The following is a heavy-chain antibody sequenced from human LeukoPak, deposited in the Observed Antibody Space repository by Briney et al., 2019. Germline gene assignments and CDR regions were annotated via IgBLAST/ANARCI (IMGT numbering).Heavy chain of an antibody. D-gene: IGHD4/OR15-4a*01. CDR2: ISYDGRNI. Sequence: GGSLRLSCAASGFTFTTYSMHWLRQTPGKGLEWVAVISYDGRNIDYADSVRGRFTISRDIPKNTLYLQMSSLRPEDTAVYYCARDRVQIWSYVGTFDSWGQGSLVTVSS. CDR3: ARDRVQIWSYVGTFDS. CDR1: GFTFTTYS. V-gene: IGHV3-30*03. J-gene: IGHJ4*02.